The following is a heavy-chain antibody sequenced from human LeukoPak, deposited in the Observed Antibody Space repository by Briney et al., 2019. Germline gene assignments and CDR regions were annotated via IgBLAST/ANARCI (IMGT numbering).Heavy chain of an antibody. CDR1: GGSINSYY. J-gene: IGHJ3*02. Sequence: SETLSLTCIVSGGSINSYYWSWIRQPAGKGLEWIGRIYSSGSTNYNPSLKSRVTISVDTSKNQFSLKLSSVTAADTAVYFCARGPYSYDSSGAFDIWGQGTMVTVSS. CDR2: IYSSGST. CDR3: ARGPYSYDSSGAFDI. D-gene: IGHD3-22*01. V-gene: IGHV4-4*07.